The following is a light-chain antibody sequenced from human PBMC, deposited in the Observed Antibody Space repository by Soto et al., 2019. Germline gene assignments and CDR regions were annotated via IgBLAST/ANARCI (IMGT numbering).Light chain of an antibody. CDR3: ATWDDSLKGWV. Sequence: QSVLTQPPSASGTPGQRVTISCSGSSSNVGGNTVNWYQQRPGTAPKLLIYSNNQRPSGVPDRFSCSKSGTLASLAISGLQSQDEDDYYCATWDDSLKGWVFGGGTKLPVL. V-gene: IGLV1-44*01. J-gene: IGLJ3*02. CDR2: SNN. CDR1: SSNVGGNT.